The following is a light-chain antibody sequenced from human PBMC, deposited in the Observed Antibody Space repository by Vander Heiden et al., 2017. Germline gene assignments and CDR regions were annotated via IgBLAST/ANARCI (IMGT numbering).Light chain of an antibody. V-gene: IGKV1-39*01. CDR1: QSIGVY. CDR3: QQTYTTPQT. CDR2: SAS. J-gene: IGKJ4*01. Sequence: DIQMTQSPSSLSASLGDRVTITGRTSQSIGVYLNWYQQKPGKAPNLLIYSASSMQTGVPPRFSGSGSGIDFTLTISSLQPEDSATYYCQQTYTTPQTFGGGTKVEIK.